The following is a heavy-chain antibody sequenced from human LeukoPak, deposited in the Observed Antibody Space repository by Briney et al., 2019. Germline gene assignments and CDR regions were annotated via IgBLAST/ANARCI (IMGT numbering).Heavy chain of an antibody. Sequence: GGSLRLSCAASGFTFSSYSMGWVRQAPGQGLEWVSSISSSSSYIYYADSVKGRFTISRDNAKNSLYLQMNSLRAEDTAVYYCAELGITMIGGVWGKGTTVTISS. CDR1: GFTFSSYS. CDR2: ISSSSSYI. V-gene: IGHV3-21*01. CDR3: AELGITMIGGV. J-gene: IGHJ6*04. D-gene: IGHD3-10*02.